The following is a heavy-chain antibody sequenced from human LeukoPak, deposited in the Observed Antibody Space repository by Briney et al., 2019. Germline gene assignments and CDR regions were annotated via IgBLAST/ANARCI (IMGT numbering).Heavy chain of an antibody. D-gene: IGHD2-21*02. CDR3: ASPLAYCGGDCYSRFDN. V-gene: IGHV1-69*13. CDR2: IIPLFGTA. J-gene: IGHJ4*02. CDR1: GGNSCSYA. Sequence: SVKVSCKASGGNSCSYAISCVRQATGQGLEWMGGIIPLFGTANYAQKFQGRLTTTADESTSTAYMQLSSLRSEDTAVYHCASPLAYCGGDCYSRFDNTGQGAPVTVSS.